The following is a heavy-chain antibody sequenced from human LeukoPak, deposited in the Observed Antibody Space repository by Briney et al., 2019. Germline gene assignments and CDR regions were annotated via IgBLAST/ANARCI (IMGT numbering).Heavy chain of an antibody. CDR1: TSR. CDR3: ARDLWNFYDDSGYYRDFDS. J-gene: IGHJ5*01. V-gene: IGHV1-18*01. Sequence: ASVKVSCKATSRISWVRQAPGQGLEWMGSIGSYGGDTYYAQKFQGRVTVTTDTSTSTVYMELRSLRSDDTAVYYCARDLWNFYDDSGYYRDFDSWGQGTLVTVSS. CDR2: IGSYGGDT. D-gene: IGHD3-22*01.